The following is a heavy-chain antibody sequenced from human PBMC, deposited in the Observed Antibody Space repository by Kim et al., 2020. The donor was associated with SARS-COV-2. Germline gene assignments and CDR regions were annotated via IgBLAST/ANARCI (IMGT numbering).Heavy chain of an antibody. V-gene: IGHV4-59*13. CDR2: IYYSGST. CDR3: AREPRHRGRFDGFGEFKPAAYYYYGMDV. Sequence: SETLSLTCTVSGGSISSYYWSWIRQPPGKGLEWIGYIYYSGSTNYNPSLKSRVTISVDTSKNQFSLKLSSVTAADTAVYYCAREPRHRGRFDGFGEFKPAAYYYYGMDVWGQGTTVTVSS. CDR1: GGSISSYY. D-gene: IGHD3-10*01. J-gene: IGHJ6*02.